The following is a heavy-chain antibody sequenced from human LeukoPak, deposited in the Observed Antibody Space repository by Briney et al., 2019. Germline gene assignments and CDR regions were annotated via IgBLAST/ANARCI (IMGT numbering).Heavy chain of an antibody. CDR1: VFTFSSYI. CDR3: ARDPESGYGIYMDV. Sequence: GGSLRLSRASSVFTFSSYIRNWVRPAPWRGLEWVSSICSSSSYIYYADSVKGRFTNSRDNAKNSLYLQMNSPRAEDTAVYYCARDPESGYGIYMDVWGKGTTVTVSS. V-gene: IGHV3-21*01. D-gene: IGHD5-12*01. CDR2: ICSSSSYI. J-gene: IGHJ6*03.